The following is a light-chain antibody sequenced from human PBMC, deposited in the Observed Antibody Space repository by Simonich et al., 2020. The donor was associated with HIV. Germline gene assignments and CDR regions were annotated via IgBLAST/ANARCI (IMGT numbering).Light chain of an antibody. J-gene: IGKJ2*01. V-gene: IGKV4-1*01. CDR2: WAS. CDR3: QQCHSHPHT. Sequence: DIVMTQSPDSLAVSLGERATINCKSSQSVLYNSNDKNYLAWYQQKPGQPPKLLMYWASTRESGVPDRFSGSGSGTDFTLTISSLQAEDGAVYFCQQCHSHPHTFGQGTKVEIK. CDR1: QSVLYNSNDKNY.